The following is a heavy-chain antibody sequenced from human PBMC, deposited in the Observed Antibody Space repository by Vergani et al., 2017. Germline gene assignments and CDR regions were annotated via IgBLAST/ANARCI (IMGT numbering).Heavy chain of an antibody. Sequence: QVQLVQSGAEVKKPGSSVKVSCKASGGTFSSYAISWVRQAPGQGLEWMGGIIPIFGTANYAQKFQGRVTITADESTSTAYMELSSLRSEDTAVYYCARGAYDFWSGYPNYGMDVWGQGTTVTVSS. V-gene: IGHV1-69*01. D-gene: IGHD3-3*01. CDR1: GGTFSSYA. J-gene: IGHJ6*02. CDR2: IIPIFGTA. CDR3: ARGAYDFWSGYPNYGMDV.